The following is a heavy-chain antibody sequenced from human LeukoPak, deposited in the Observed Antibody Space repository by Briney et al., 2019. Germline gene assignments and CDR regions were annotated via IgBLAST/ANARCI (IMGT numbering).Heavy chain of an antibody. CDR3: ARYGGSNWYYFDY. D-gene: IGHD6-13*01. V-gene: IGHV1-18*01. J-gene: IGHJ4*02. CDR1: GYTFTNYG. Sequence: ASVKVSCEASGYTFTNYGITWVRQAPGQGLEWMGWMSTYNGNTNYAEKLQGRVTMTRDTSTSTAYMELRSLKSDDTAVYYCARYGGSNWYYFDYWGQGTLVTVSS. CDR2: MSTYNGNT.